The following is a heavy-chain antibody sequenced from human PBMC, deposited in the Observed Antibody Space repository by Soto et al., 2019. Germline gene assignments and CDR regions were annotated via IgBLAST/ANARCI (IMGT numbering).Heavy chain of an antibody. Sequence: PGGSLRLSCAASGFTFSSYAMHWVRQAPGKGLEWVAVISYDGSNKYYADSVKGRFTISRDNSKNTLYLQMNSLRAEDTAVYYCARDAAYYYDSSGYLDYWGQGTLVTVSS. V-gene: IGHV3-30-3*01. J-gene: IGHJ4*02. CDR2: ISYDGSNK. CDR3: ARDAAYYYDSSGYLDY. CDR1: GFTFSSYA. D-gene: IGHD3-22*01.